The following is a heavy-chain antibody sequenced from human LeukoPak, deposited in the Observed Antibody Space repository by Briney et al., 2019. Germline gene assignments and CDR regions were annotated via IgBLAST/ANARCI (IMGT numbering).Heavy chain of an antibody. Sequence: GGSLRLSCAGSGFTFGGYGMHWFRQTPGKGLEWVAVIAYDGSRTFYADSVKGRFTISRDNSKNTMSVQMDDLRAEGTAVYYCTRYNNDHFDYWGQGTLVTVSS. CDR1: GFTFGGYG. D-gene: IGHD1-14*01. CDR3: TRYNNDHFDY. CDR2: IAYDGSRT. J-gene: IGHJ4*02. V-gene: IGHV3-33*01.